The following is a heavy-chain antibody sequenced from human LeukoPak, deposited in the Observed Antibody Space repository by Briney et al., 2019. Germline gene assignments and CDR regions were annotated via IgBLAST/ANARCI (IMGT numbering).Heavy chain of an antibody. Sequence: GESLKISCKGSGYSFTSYWIGWVRQMPGKGLEWIGIIYPGDSDTRYSPSFQGQVTISADKSISTAYLQWSSLKASDTAMYYCARLGAGGCSGGSCYDAFDIWGQGTMVTVSS. CDR2: IYPGDSDT. V-gene: IGHV5-51*01. CDR3: ARLGAGGCSGGSCYDAFDI. D-gene: IGHD2-15*01. CDR1: GYSFTSYW. J-gene: IGHJ3*02.